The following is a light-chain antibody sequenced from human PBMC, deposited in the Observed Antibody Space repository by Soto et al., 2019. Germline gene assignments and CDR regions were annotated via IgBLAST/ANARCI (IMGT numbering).Light chain of an antibody. J-gene: IGLJ3*02. CDR1: SGYSNYK. Sequence: QTVVTQPPSTSASLGASVTLTCTLSSGYSNYKVDWYQQRPGKGPRFVMRVGTGAIVGSKGAGIPDRFSVWGSGLNRYLTIKNSQEEVEIDYRCGAHHVSGSNFVWVFGGGTKLTFL. CDR2: VGTGAIVG. CDR3: GAHHVSGSNFVWV. V-gene: IGLV9-49*03.